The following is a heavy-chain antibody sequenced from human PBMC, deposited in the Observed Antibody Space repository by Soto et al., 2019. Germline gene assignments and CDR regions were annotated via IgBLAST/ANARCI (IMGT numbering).Heavy chain of an antibody. CDR1: GGSFSGYY. Sequence: PSETLSLTCAVYGGSFSGYYWNWIRQPPGKGLEWIGEINHSGSTNYNPSLKSRVTISVDTSKNQFSLRLSSVTAADTATYYCAHISLPHPFDYWGQGTLVTVSS. CDR3: AHISLPHPFDY. V-gene: IGHV4-34*01. J-gene: IGHJ4*02. CDR2: INHSGST. D-gene: IGHD2-21*01.